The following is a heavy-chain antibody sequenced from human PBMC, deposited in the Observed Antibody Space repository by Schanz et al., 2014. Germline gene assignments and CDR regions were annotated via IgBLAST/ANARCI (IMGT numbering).Heavy chain of an antibody. CDR1: GFTFSSYA. CDR3: ASPSGYSDYGTYFDF. J-gene: IGHJ4*02. D-gene: IGHD5-12*01. CDR2: ISNDGSIK. Sequence: QVQLVESGGGVVQPERSLRLSCAASGFTFSSYAMHWVRQAPGKGLEWVALISNDGSIKYYADSVEGRFTISRDNSRNTLYLQMNSLRTEDTAVYYCASPSGYSDYGTYFDFWGQGTLVTVSS. V-gene: IGHV3-30-3*02.